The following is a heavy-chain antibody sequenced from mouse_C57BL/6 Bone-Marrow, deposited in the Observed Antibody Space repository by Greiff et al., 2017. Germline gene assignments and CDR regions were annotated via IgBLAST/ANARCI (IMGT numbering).Heavy chain of an antibody. CDR3: ARDLGLRRDWYFDV. CDR2: ISYDGSN. J-gene: IGHJ1*03. V-gene: IGHV3-6*01. Sequence: EVQLQQSGPGLVKPSQSLSLTCSVTGYSITSGYYWNWIRQFPGNKLEWMGYISYDGSNNYNPSLKNRISITRDTSKNQFFLKLNSVTTEDTATYYCARDLGLRRDWYFDVWGTGTTVTVSS. D-gene: IGHD2-4*01. CDR1: GYSITSGYY.